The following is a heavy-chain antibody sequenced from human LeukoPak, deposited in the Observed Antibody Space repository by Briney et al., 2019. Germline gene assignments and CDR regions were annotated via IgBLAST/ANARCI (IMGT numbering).Heavy chain of an antibody. V-gene: IGHV4-34*01. CDR2: INHSGST. CDR1: GGSFSGYY. CDR3: ARAPSFLYSSSWLDY. D-gene: IGHD6-13*01. Sequence: SETLSLTCAVYGGSFSGYYWSWIRQPPGKGLEWIGEINHSGSTNYNPSLKSRVTISVDTSKNQFSLKLSSVTAADTAVHYCARAPSFLYSSSWLDYWGQGTLVTVSS. J-gene: IGHJ4*02.